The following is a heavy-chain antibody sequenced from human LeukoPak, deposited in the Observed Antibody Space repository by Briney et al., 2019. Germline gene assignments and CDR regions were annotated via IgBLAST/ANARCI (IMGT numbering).Heavy chain of an antibody. Sequence: AGGSLRLSFAASGFTFSSYAMSWVRQAPGKGLEWVSAISGSGGSTYYADSVKGRFTISRDNSKNTLYLQMNSLRAEDTAVYYCAKEGPYSGSYSDAFDIWGQGTMVTVSS. V-gene: IGHV3-23*01. D-gene: IGHD1-26*01. CDR1: GFTFSSYA. CDR2: ISGSGGST. J-gene: IGHJ3*02. CDR3: AKEGPYSGSYSDAFDI.